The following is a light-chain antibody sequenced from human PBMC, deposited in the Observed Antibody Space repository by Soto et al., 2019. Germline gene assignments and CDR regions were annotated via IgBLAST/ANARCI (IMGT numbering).Light chain of an antibody. V-gene: IGKV1-33*01. CDR1: QDISIY. CDR2: DAS. Sequence: DIQMTQSPSSLSASVGDRVTITCQARQDISIYLNWYQHKSGKAPRLLIYDASNLETGVPSRFSGSGSGTDFTFTISSLQPEDIATYYCQQYDNLFTFGPGTKVDIK. CDR3: QQYDNLFT. J-gene: IGKJ3*01.